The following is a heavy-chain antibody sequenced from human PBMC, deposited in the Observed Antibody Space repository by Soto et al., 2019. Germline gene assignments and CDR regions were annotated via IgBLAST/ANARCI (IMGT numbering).Heavy chain of an antibody. V-gene: IGHV1-3*01. J-gene: IGHJ6*02. D-gene: IGHD1-1*01. CDR3: ASFGYNWTDGLYYYGMDV. CDR2: INAGNGNT. CDR1: GYTFTSYA. Sequence: QVQLVQSGAEVKKPGASVKVSCKASGYTFTSYAMHWVRQAPGQRLEWMGWINAGNGNTKYSQKFQGRVTITRDTSANTAYMELSSLRSEDTAVYYCASFGYNWTDGLYYYGMDVWGQGTTVTVSS.